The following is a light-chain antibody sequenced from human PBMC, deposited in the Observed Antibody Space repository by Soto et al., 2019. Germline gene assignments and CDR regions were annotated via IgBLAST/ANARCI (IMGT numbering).Light chain of an antibody. Sequence: EIVMMQSPATLSVSPGERATLSCRPSQSVRSNLAWYQQKPGQPPRLILYDASTRANGIPARFSGSGSGTEFTLTISSLQSEDFAFYYCQQYNNWHPITFGQGTRLEIK. V-gene: IGKV3-15*01. CDR1: QSVRSN. CDR3: QQYNNWHPIT. J-gene: IGKJ5*01. CDR2: DAS.